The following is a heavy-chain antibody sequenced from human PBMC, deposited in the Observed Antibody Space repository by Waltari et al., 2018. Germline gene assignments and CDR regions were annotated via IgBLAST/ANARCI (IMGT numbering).Heavy chain of an antibody. CDR1: GYSFTSYW. J-gene: IGHJ4*02. CDR2: IYPGDSDT. CDR3: AAHYYGSGSLC. Sequence: EVQLVQSGAEVKKTGESLKLSCKGSGYSFTSYWIGWVSHMTGKGLECIGIIYPGDSDTRYSPSFQGQVTISADKSISTAYLQWSSLKASDTAMYYCAAHYYGSGSLCWGQGTLVTVSS. V-gene: IGHV5-51*03. D-gene: IGHD3-10*01.